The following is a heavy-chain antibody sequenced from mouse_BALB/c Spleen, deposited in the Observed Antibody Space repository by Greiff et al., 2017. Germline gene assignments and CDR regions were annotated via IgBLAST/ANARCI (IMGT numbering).Heavy chain of an antibody. CDR2: ISSGGSYT. CDR3: ARERPTTVADAGSMDY. D-gene: IGHD1-1*01. V-gene: IGHV5-9-4*01. Sequence: DVMLVESGGGLVKPGGSLKLSCAASGFTFSSYAMSWVRQSPEKRLEWVAEISSGGSYTYYPDTVTGRFTIARDNAKNTLYLEMSSLRSEDTAMYYCARERPTTVADAGSMDYWGQGTSVTVSA. CDR1: GFTFSSYA. J-gene: IGHJ4*01.